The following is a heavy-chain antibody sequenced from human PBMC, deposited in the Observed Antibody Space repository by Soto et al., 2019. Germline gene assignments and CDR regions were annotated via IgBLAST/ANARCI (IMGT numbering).Heavy chain of an antibody. J-gene: IGHJ5*02. D-gene: IGHD6-6*01. CDR3: ARARPPFNWFDR. Sequence: GASVKVSCKASGYTFTDYYMEWVRQAPGQGLEWMGWINLNSGDTNFAQQFQGRVTMTRDTSITTAYMDLTRLISDDTAVYYCARARPPFNWFDRWSQGTLVTVSS. V-gene: IGHV1-2*02. CDR1: GYTFTDYY. CDR2: INLNSGDT.